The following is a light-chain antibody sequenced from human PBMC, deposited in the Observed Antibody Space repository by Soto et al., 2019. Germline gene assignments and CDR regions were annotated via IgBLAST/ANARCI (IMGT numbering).Light chain of an antibody. CDR3: QQLNSYPLT. CDR2: AAS. Sequence: DIPLTQSPSFLSASVGDRVTITCRASQGISSYLAWYQQKPGKAPKLLIYAASTLQSGGPSRFSGSGSGTEVTLTISSLQPEDFSTYYWQQLNSYPLTFGQGTKVEIK. CDR1: QGISSY. J-gene: IGKJ1*01. V-gene: IGKV1-9*01.